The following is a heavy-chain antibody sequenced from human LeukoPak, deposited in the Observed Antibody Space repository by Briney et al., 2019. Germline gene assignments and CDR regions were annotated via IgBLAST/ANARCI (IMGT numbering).Heavy chain of an antibody. J-gene: IGHJ4*02. D-gene: IGHD3-16*01. CDR3: ARDFALVKVGDYRGLDY. Sequence: TGGSLRLSCAASGFTFSSYAMHWVRQAPGKGLEWVAVISYDGSNKYYADSVKGRFTISRDNSKNTLYLQMNSLRAEDTAVYYCARDFALVKVGDYRGLDYWGRGTLVTVSS. V-gene: IGHV3-30-3*01. CDR1: GFTFSSYA. CDR2: ISYDGSNK.